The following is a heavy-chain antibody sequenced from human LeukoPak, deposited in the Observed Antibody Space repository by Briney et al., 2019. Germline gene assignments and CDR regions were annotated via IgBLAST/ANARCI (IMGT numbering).Heavy chain of an antibody. J-gene: IGHJ2*01. Sequence: GGSLRLSCAASGFTFSSYSMNWVRQAPGKGLEWVSSISSSSSYIYYADSVKGRFTISRDNAKNSLYLQMNSLRAEDTAVYYCASTQWLALLSYWYFDLWGRGTPGHCLL. D-gene: IGHD6-19*01. CDR1: GFTFSSYS. V-gene: IGHV3-21*01. CDR3: ASTQWLALLSYWYFDL. CDR2: ISSSSSYI.